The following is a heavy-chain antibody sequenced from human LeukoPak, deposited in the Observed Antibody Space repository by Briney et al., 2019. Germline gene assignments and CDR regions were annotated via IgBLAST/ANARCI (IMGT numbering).Heavy chain of an antibody. Sequence: SVKVSCTASGGTFSSYAISWVRQAPGQGLEWMGRIIPILGIANYAQKFQGRVTITADKSTSTAYMELSSLRSEDTAVYYCARGGIAAAGTFFYYWGQGTLVTVSS. CDR2: IIPILGIA. D-gene: IGHD6-13*01. CDR3: ARGGIAAAGTFFYY. J-gene: IGHJ4*02. V-gene: IGHV1-69*04. CDR1: GGTFSSYA.